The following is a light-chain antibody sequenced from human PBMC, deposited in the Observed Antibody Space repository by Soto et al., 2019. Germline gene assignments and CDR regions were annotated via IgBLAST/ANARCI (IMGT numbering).Light chain of an antibody. Sequence: DIVMTQSPDSLAVSLGERATINCKSSQSVLYNSNNLNYLAWFQKKPGQPPRLLIFWASSQESGVPDRFSGSGSETDFTLTISTLQAEDVAVYYCQQYYTAPRTFGQGTKVEI. CDR1: QSVLYNSNNLNY. J-gene: IGKJ1*01. CDR3: QQYYTAPRT. V-gene: IGKV4-1*01. CDR2: WAS.